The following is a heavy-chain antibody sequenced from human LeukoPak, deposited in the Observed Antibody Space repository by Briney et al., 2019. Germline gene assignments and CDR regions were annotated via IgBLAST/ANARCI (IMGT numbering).Heavy chain of an antibody. D-gene: IGHD2-8*01. V-gene: IGHV3-23*01. Sequence: GGSLRLSCTTSGFPFRDFSMTWVRQAPGQGLEWISTTDSGGTSTYYAESVKGRFTISRDNSKDALYLQMSSLRVEDTAIYYCAKQSDARSLGEGGPGTLVTVSS. CDR3: AKQSDARSLGE. CDR2: TDSGGTST. CDR1: GFPFRDFS. J-gene: IGHJ4*02.